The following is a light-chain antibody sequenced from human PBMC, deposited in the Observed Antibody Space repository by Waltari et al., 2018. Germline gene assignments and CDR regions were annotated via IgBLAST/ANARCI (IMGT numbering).Light chain of an antibody. Sequence: QSALTQPRSVSGSPGQSVTISCTGAGSDVGGYNYVSWYQQHPGKAPKLMLDEVSKRPSGVPDRFSCSKSGNTASLTISGLQAEDEADYYCCSYAGDYSWIFGGGTKVTVL. V-gene: IGLV2-11*01. CDR1: GSDVGGYNY. CDR2: EVS. CDR3: CSYAGDYSWI. J-gene: IGLJ2*01.